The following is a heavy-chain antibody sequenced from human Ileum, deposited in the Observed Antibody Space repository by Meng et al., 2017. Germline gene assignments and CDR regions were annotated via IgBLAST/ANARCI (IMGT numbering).Heavy chain of an antibody. Sequence: VHGVAVPSSPCPLMRTFSCGYNSSAAYRCGWIRHPPGVGVLGIGYPANSVDPSQNYIPSLKSRVTISLDTPKIQFSLKLTSVPAADTAVYHYARDYWGAFDYWGQGILVTVSS. CDR3: ARDYWGAFDY. J-gene: IGHJ4*02. CDR1: CGYNSSAAYR. CDR2: PANSVDP. V-gene: IGHV4-61*08. D-gene: IGHD7-27*01.